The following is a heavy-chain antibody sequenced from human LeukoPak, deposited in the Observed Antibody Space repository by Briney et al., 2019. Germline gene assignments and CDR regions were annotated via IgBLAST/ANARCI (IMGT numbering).Heavy chain of an antibody. CDR3: ARVRPNWNYAYYFDY. D-gene: IGHD1-7*01. CDR2: IIPIFGTA. CDR1: GYTFTSYA. V-gene: IGHV1-69*06. J-gene: IGHJ4*02. Sequence: ASVKVSCKASGYTFTSYAISWVRQAPGQGLEWMGGIIPIFGTANYAQKFQGRVTITADKSTSTAYMELSSLRSEDTAVYYCARVRPNWNYAYYFDYWGQGTLVTVSS.